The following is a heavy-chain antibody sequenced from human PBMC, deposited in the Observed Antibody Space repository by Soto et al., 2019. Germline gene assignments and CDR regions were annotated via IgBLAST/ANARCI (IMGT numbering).Heavy chain of an antibody. CDR1: GGSISSGGYS. D-gene: IGHD4-17*01. CDR2: IYHSGST. J-gene: IGHJ6*02. CDR3: ARVVATVTTYYYYYGMDV. V-gene: IGHV4-30-2*01. Sequence: SETLSLTCAVSGGSISSGGYSWSWIRQPPGKGLEWIGYIYHSGSTYYNPSLKSRVTISVDRSKNQFSLKLSSVTAADTAVYYCARVVATVTTYYYYYGMDVWGQGTTVTVSS.